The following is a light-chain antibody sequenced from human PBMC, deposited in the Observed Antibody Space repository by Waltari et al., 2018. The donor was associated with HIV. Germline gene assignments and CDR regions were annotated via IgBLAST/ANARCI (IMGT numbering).Light chain of an antibody. V-gene: IGKV1-39*01. CDR1: QSLNNH. CDR2: ATS. Sequence: DIQMTQSPSSLSASLGDRVTITCRASQSLNNHLNWYQQTPGKAPELLIHATSTLHSGVPSRFSGSGSGTDFTLSISSLQLEDLATYYCQQTDSFPHTFGQGTRLEIK. CDR3: QQTDSFPHT. J-gene: IGKJ5*01.